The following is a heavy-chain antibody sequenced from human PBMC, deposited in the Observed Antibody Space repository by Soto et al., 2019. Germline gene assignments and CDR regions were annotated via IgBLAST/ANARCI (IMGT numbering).Heavy chain of an antibody. CDR3: SRSLDS. Sequence: GGSLRLSCAASGFTFSNFWMDWVRQAPGKGLEWVANINPDGSEKEYVDSVKGRFTISRDNAKNSLYLQMSSLTAEDSALYYCSRSLDSWGQGTRVTVSS. V-gene: IGHV3-7*01. CDR2: INPDGSEK. CDR1: GFTFSNFW. J-gene: IGHJ5*01.